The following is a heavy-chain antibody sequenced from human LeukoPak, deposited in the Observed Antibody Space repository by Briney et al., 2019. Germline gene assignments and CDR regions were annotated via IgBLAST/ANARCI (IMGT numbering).Heavy chain of an antibody. V-gene: IGHV1-2*02. CDR3: ARGGGPTNDKAAMVTRAFDY. J-gene: IGHJ4*02. D-gene: IGHD5-18*01. CDR2: INPNSGGT. CDR1: GYTFTGYY. Sequence: ASVKVSCKASGYTFTGYYMHWVRQAPGQGLEWMGWINPNSGGTNYAQKFQGRVTMTRDTSISTAYMELSRLRSDDTAVYYCARGGGPTNDKAAMVTRAFDYWGQGTLVTVSS.